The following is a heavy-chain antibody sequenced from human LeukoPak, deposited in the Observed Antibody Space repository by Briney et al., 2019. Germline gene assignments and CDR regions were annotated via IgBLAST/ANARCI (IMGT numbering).Heavy chain of an antibody. V-gene: IGHV4-34*01. Sequence: PSETLSLTCTVSGGSISSYYWSWIRQPPGKGLEWIGEINHSGSTNYNPSLKSRVTISVDTSKNQFSLKLSSVTAADTAVYYCARGLGIRFDPWGQGTLVTVSS. D-gene: IGHD2-21*01. CDR3: ARGLGIRFDP. CDR2: INHSGST. CDR1: GGSISSYY. J-gene: IGHJ5*02.